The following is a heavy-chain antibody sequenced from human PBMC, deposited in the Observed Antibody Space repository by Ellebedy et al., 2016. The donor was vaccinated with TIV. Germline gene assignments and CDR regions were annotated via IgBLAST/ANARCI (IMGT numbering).Heavy chain of an antibody. CDR3: TTGPIVGATPNDY. CDR2: IKSKTDGGTT. J-gene: IGHJ4*02. V-gene: IGHV3-15*01. D-gene: IGHD1-26*01. CDR1: GFTFSNAW. Sequence: GESLKISCAASGFTFSNAWMSWVRQAPGKGLEWVGRIKSKTDGGTTDYAAPVKGRFTISRDDSKNTLYLQMNSLKTEDTAVYYCTTGPIVGATPNDYWGQGTLVTVSS.